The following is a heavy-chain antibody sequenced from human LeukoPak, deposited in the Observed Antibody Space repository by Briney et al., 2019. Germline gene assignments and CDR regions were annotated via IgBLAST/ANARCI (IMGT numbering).Heavy chain of an antibody. Sequence: AWGSLRLSCAASGFTFSAYSMNWVRQAPEKGLEWVSYIGSSSSPIYYADSVKGRFTISRDNAKNSLYLQMDSLRAEDTAVYYCARDQAYSFDYWGQGTLVIVFS. CDR3: ARDQAYSFDY. CDR1: GFTFSAYS. D-gene: IGHD4-11*01. CDR2: IGSSSSPI. V-gene: IGHV3-48*01. J-gene: IGHJ4*02.